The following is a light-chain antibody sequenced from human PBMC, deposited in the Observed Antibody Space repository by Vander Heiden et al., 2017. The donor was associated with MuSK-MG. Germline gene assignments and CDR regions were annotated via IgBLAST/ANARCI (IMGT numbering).Light chain of an antibody. V-gene: IGKV1-39*01. Sequence: DIQMTQSPSSLSASVGDRVTITCRASQSSSSYLNWYQQKPGKDPKLLIYAASSLQSGVPSRFSGSGSRTDFPLTISRLQPEDFATYYCQQSYSTPRTVGQGNKVEI. CDR3: QQSYSTPRT. CDR2: AAS. CDR1: QSSSSY. J-gene: IGKJ1*01.